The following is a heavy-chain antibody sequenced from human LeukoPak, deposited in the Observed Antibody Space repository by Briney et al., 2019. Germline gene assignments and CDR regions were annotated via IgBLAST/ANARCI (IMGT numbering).Heavy chain of an antibody. J-gene: IGHJ4*02. CDR2: LYPGGDSDA. Sequence: GESLKTSCKGSGYSFTNYWIAWVRQIPGKGLEFMGMLYPGGDSDASYGPSFQGQVTISADKSITTVYLQWSSLKASDTATYYCATSTGGAYFHYWGQGTLVTVSS. D-gene: IGHD3-16*01. CDR1: GYSFTNYW. V-gene: IGHV5-51*01. CDR3: ATSTGGAYFHY.